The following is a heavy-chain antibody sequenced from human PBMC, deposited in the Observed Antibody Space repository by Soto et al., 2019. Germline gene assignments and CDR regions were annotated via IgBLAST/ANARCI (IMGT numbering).Heavy chain of an antibody. Sequence: QVQLVESGGGVVQPGRSLRLSCAASGFTFSSYGMHWVRQAPGKGLEWVAVISYDGSNKYYADSVKGRFTISRDNSKNTLYLQMNSLRAEDTAVYYCAKDSTVPTVYYYYYMDVWGKGTTVTVSS. V-gene: IGHV3-30*18. J-gene: IGHJ6*03. CDR2: ISYDGSNK. CDR1: GFTFSSYG. D-gene: IGHD4-17*01. CDR3: AKDSTVPTVYYYYYMDV.